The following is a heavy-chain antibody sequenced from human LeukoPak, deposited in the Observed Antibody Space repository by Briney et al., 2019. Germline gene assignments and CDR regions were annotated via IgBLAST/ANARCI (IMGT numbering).Heavy chain of an antibody. Sequence: GASVKVSCKASGYTFTSYGISWVGQAPGQGLEWMGWISSYNGNTNYAQKLQGRVTMSTDTSTGTAYMELRSLRSDDTAVYYCARRVAVARRDAFDIWGQGPMVTVSS. D-gene: IGHD6-19*01. V-gene: IGHV1-18*01. CDR1: GYTFTSYG. J-gene: IGHJ3*02. CDR2: ISSYNGNT. CDR3: ARRVAVARRDAFDI.